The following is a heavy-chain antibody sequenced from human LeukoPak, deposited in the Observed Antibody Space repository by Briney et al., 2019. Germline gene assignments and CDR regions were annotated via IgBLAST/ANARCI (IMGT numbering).Heavy chain of an antibody. J-gene: IGHJ3*02. CDR1: GYTFTGYY. Sequence: ASVNVSCKASGYTFTGYYMHWVRQAPGQGLEWMGWINPNSGGTNYAQKFQGRVTMTRDTSISTAYMELSRLRSDDTAVYYCARDKGELLWSDAFDIWGQGTMVTVSS. CDR2: INPNSGGT. V-gene: IGHV1-2*02. CDR3: ARDKGELLWSDAFDI. D-gene: IGHD1-26*01.